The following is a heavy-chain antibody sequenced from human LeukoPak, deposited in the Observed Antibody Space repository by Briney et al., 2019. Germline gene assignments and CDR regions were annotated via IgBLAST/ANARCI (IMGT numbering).Heavy chain of an antibody. CDR1: GFTFSSYW. Sequence: GGSLRLSCATSGFTFSSYWMSWVRQAPGKGLEWVANIKEDGNEKYYVDSVKGRFTISRDNSKNTLYLQMNSLRAEDTAVYYCAKDPSIAVAGHFDYWGQGTLVTVS. D-gene: IGHD6-19*01. CDR2: IKEDGNEK. J-gene: IGHJ4*02. V-gene: IGHV3-7*03. CDR3: AKDPSIAVAGHFDY.